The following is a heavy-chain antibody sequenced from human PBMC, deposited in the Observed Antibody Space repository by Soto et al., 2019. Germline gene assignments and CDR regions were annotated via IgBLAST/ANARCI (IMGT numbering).Heavy chain of an antibody. J-gene: IGHJ4*02. CDR1: GGSISNNNYH. V-gene: IGHV4-39*01. CDR2: IYYRGNT. D-gene: IGHD3-16*01. CDR3: ARLRGGCPADF. Sequence: PSETLSLTCSVSGGSISNNNYHWGWIRQPPGKGLEWTGSIYYRGNTYYNPSLRSRITISVDTSRNQFSLALSSVTAADTAVYFCARLRGGCPADFWGQGTLVTVSS.